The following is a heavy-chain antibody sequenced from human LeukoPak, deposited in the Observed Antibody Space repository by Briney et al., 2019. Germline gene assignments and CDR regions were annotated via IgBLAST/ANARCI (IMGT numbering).Heavy chain of an antibody. V-gene: IGHV4-39*01. Sequence: GSLRLSCAASGFTYSDYYMSWIRQPPGKGLEWIGSIYYSGSTYYNPSLKSRVTISVDTSKNQFSLKLSSVTAADTAVYYCARRAISFPYYYYYMDVWGKGTTATVSS. J-gene: IGHJ6*03. CDR2: IYYSGST. D-gene: IGHD2-2*01. CDR1: GFTYSDYY. CDR3: ARRAISFPYYYYYMDV.